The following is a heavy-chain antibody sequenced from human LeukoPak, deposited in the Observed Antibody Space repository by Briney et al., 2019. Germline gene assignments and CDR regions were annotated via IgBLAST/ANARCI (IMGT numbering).Heavy chain of an antibody. CDR3: VHRRGYSNGCFDH. CDR1: GFAHSTTGEG. V-gene: IGHV2-5*02. CDR2: IYWEDDK. Sequence: SGPTLVKPTQTLTLTCTFSGFAHSTTGEGVGWIRQPPGKALEWLALIYWEDDKRNSPSLKSRVTITTDISKNQVVLTMTNMDPVDTATYYCVHRRGYSNGCFDHWGQGALVTVSS. J-gene: IGHJ4*02. D-gene: IGHD6-19*01.